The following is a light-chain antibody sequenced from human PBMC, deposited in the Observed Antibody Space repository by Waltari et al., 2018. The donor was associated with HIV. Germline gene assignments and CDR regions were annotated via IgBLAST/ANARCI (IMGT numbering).Light chain of an antibody. CDR1: SSTIGVSDF. J-gene: IGLJ2*01. V-gene: IGLV2-14*01. CDR2: EVN. CDR3: SSYSTGATLVL. Sequence: QSALTPPASVSSSPGPSTTISCTASSSTIGVSDFVSCYQFLPGEAPRLILFEVNARPSGTADRFSGSKSGNTASLTISAIQTEDEADYYCSSYSTGATLVLLGGGTKLTVL.